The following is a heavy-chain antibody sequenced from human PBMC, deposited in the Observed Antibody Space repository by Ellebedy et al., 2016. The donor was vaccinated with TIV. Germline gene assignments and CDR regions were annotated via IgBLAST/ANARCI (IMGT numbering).Heavy chain of an antibody. J-gene: IGHJ4*02. Sequence: MPSETLSLTCTVPGGSISSGGYYWSWIRQHPGKGLEWIGYIYYSGSTYYNPSLKSRVTISVNTSKNKFSLKLSSVTAADTAVYYCAREVGGSGSFTDYWGQGTLVTVSS. CDR1: GGSISSGGYY. CDR2: IYYSGST. D-gene: IGHD3-10*01. V-gene: IGHV4-31*03. CDR3: AREVGGSGSFTDY.